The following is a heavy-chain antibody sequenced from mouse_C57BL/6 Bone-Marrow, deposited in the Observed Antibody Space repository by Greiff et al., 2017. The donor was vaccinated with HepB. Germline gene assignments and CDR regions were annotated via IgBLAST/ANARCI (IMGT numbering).Heavy chain of an antibody. J-gene: IGHJ4*01. Sequence: VQLKESGAELVKPGASVKLSCTASGFNIKDYYMHWVKQRTEQGLEWIGRIDPEDGDTKYAPKFQGKATITADKSSNTAYLQLSSLTSEDTAVYYCAEGVYGNYVYYAMDYWGQGTSVTVSS. CDR3: AEGVYGNYVYYAMDY. D-gene: IGHD2-1*01. CDR1: GFNIKDYY. CDR2: IDPEDGDT. V-gene: IGHV14-2*01.